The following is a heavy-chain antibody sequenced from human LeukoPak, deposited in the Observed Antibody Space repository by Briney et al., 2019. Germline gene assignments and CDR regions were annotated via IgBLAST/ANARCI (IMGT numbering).Heavy chain of an antibody. Sequence: PGGSLRLSCAASGFTFSSYSMNWVRQAPGKGLEWVSSISGSGSYNYYADSVKGRFTISRDNAKNSLYLQMNSLRAEDPAVDYCARDLAYCGGDCGYWGQGTLVTVSS. D-gene: IGHD2-21*01. CDR2: ISGSGSYN. CDR1: GFTFSSYS. CDR3: ARDLAYCGGDCGY. J-gene: IGHJ4*02. V-gene: IGHV3-21*01.